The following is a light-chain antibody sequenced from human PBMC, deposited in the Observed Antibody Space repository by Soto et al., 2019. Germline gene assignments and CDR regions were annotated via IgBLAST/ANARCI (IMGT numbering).Light chain of an antibody. CDR1: QSISKY. CDR2: AAS. CDR3: QQSYTTPWT. V-gene: IGKV1-39*01. Sequence: DIQMTQSPSSLSASVGDGVTITCRASQSISKYLNWYQHKPGKAPQLLINAASRLQSGVPSRFSGSGSGTDFTLTIGGLQPEDFATYYCQQSYTTPWTFGQGTTVEIK. J-gene: IGKJ1*01.